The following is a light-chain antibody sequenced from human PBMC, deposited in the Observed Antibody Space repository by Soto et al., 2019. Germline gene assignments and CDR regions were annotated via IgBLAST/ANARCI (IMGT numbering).Light chain of an antibody. V-gene: IGLV2-14*01. Sequence: QSVLTQPASVSGSPGQSITISCTGTGSDVGGYNYVSWYQHHPGKAPKLMIYEVNNRPSGVSNRFSGSKSGNTASLTISGLQAEDEADYYCSSYTSSNTWVFGGGTKLTVL. J-gene: IGLJ3*02. CDR3: SSYTSSNTWV. CDR1: GSDVGGYNY. CDR2: EVN.